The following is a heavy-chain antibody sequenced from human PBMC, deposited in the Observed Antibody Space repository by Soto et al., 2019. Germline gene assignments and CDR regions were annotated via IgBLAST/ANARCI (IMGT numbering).Heavy chain of an antibody. J-gene: IGHJ6*02. Sequence: QVHLVESGGGVVQPGRSLRLSCAASGFTFSSYGMHWVRQAPGKGLGWVALISHDGSDKYYADSVKGRLTISRDNSKNTLYVQMNSLRAEDTAVYYCAKRRNVLRFLEWSSGMEVWGQGTTVSVSS. V-gene: IGHV3-30*18. D-gene: IGHD3-3*01. CDR3: AKRRNVLRFLEWSSGMEV. CDR1: GFTFSSYG. CDR2: ISHDGSDK.